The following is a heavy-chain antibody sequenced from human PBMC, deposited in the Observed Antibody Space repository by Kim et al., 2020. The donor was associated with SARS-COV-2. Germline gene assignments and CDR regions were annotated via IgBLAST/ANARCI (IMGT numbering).Heavy chain of an antibody. Sequence: ASVKVSCKASGYTFTSYYMHWVRQAPGQGLEWMGIINPSGGSTSYAQKFQGRVTMTRDTSTSTVYMELSSMRSEDTAVYYCAKTEGGSSGWYYFYGMDVMGQGTTVTVSS. J-gene: IGHJ6*02. CDR1: GYTFTSYY. D-gene: IGHD6-19*01. V-gene: IGHV1-46*01. CDR2: INPSGGST. CDR3: AKTEGGSSGWYYFYGMDV.